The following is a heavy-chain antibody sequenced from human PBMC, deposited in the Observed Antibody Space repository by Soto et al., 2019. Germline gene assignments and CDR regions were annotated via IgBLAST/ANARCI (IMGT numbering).Heavy chain of an antibody. CDR3: AKGGRQWLVTSDFNY. D-gene: IGHD6-19*01. CDR1: GFTFSSYA. CDR2: ISYDGVNE. Sequence: PGGSLRLSCSASGFTFSSYAMHWVRQAPGKGLEWVATISYDGVNEYYADSVKGRFTISRDSSKNTVSLEMTSLRAEDTAVYYCAKGGRQWLVTSDFNYWGQGALVTVSS. V-gene: IGHV3-30-3*01. J-gene: IGHJ4*02.